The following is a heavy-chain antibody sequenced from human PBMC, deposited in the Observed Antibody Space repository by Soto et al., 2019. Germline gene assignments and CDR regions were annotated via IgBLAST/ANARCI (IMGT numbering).Heavy chain of an antibody. D-gene: IGHD3-3*01. V-gene: IGHV3-30-3*01. CDR3: ARGITIPSGGMDV. Sequence: GGSLRLSCAASGFTFSSYAMHWVRQAPGKGLEWVAVISYDGSNKYYADSVKGRFTISRDNSKNTLYLQMNSLRAEDTAVYYCARGITIPSGGMDVWGQGTTVTVS. CDR2: ISYDGSNK. J-gene: IGHJ6*02. CDR1: GFTFSSYA.